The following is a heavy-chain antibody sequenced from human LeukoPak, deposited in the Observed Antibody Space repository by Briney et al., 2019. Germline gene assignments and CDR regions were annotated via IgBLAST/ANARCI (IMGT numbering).Heavy chain of an antibody. V-gene: IGHV1-2*02. CDR3: ARGETVAGTRM. CDR1: GYTFTGYY. J-gene: IGHJ4*02. Sequence: GAPVRVSCTASGYTFTGYYMHWVRQAPGQGLEWMGWINPNSGGTNYAQKFQGRVTMTRDTSISTAYMELSRLRSDDTAAYYCARGETVAGTRMWGQGNLVTVSS. CDR2: INPNSGGT. D-gene: IGHD6-19*01.